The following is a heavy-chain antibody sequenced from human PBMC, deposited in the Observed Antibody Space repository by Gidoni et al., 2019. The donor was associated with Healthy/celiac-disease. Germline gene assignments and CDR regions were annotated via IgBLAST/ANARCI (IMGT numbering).Heavy chain of an antibody. CDR2: IEQDGSEK. J-gene: IGHJ4*02. V-gene: IGHV3-7*01. Sequence: DVLLVESAGGLVRPGGSLGLDVAASGFPFRGYWMTWVRQGPGKGLEWVANIEQDGSEKYYVESVKGRFTISRDNAKNSLYLKMNSLRAEDTAVYYCARKRGYTYGPLDYWGQGTLVTVSS. CDR3: ARKRGYTYGPLDY. CDR1: GFPFRGYW. D-gene: IGHD5-18*01.